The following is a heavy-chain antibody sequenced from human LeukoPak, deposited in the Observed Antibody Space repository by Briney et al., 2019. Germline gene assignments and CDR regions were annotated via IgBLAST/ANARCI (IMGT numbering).Heavy chain of an antibody. V-gene: IGHV4-38-2*01. Sequence: SETLSLTCAVSGYSIRSGDYWGWIRQSPGKGLEWIGSIYHSGSTHYNPSLKSRVTISVDTSKNQFSLTLSSVTAADTAVYYCARNRSVTTTPGFDHWAQGTLVTVSS. CDR2: IYHSGST. D-gene: IGHD4-17*01. CDR3: ARNRSVTTTPGFDH. J-gene: IGHJ4*02. CDR1: GYSIRSGDY.